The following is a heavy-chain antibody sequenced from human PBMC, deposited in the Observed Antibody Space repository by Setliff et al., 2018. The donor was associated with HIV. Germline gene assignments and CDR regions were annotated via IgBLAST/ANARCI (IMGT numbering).Heavy chain of an antibody. CDR2: VAPNSGRT. CDR1: GYTFISYS. Sequence: ASVKVSCKASGYTFISYSISWVRQAPGQGLEWMGWVAPNSGRTNYAQDFQDRVTMTTDTSSNTAYMELKSLRSDDTAVYYCARGGITGSYGYFQQWGQGTLVTV. J-gene: IGHJ1*01. V-gene: IGHV1-18*01. CDR3: ARGGITGSYGYFQQ. D-gene: IGHD1-20*01.